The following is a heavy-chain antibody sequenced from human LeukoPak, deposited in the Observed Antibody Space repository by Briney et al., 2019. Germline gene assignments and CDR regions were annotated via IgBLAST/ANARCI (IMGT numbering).Heavy chain of an antibody. CDR3: AKDSEGYCGGGCYSYFDY. D-gene: IGHD2-21*02. V-gene: IGHV3-23*01. Sequence: PAGSLRLSCAASGFTFSSYAMSWVRQAPGKGLEWVSAISGSGGSTYYADSVKGRFTISRDNSKNTLYLQMNSLRAEDTAVYYCAKDSEGYCGGGCYSYFDYWGQGTLVTVSS. CDR1: GFTFSSYA. J-gene: IGHJ4*02. CDR2: ISGSGGST.